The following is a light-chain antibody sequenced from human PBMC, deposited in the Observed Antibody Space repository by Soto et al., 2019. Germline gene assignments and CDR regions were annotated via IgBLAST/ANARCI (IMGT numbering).Light chain of an antibody. J-gene: IGLJ2*01. Sequence: QLVLTQPPSASGTPGQRVTISCSGSSSNIGSNTVNWYQQLPGTAPKLLIYSNNQRPSGVPDRFSGSKSGTSASLAISGLQSEEEADYYCAAWDDSLNGPLFGGGTKLTVL. V-gene: IGLV1-44*01. CDR2: SNN. CDR1: SSNIGSNT. CDR3: AAWDDSLNGPL.